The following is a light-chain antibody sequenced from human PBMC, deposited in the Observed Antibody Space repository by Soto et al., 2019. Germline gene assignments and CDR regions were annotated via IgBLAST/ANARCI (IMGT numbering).Light chain of an antibody. V-gene: IGLV1-40*01. CDR3: QSYDISLSGVV. J-gene: IGLJ2*01. CDR2: DNS. Sequence: QSVLTQSPSVSGAPGQRVTISCTGSSSNIGAGYDVHWYQQLPGTAPKLLIYDNSNWPSGVPDRFSGSKSVTSASLAITGLQAEDEADYYCQSYDISLSGVVFGGGTKVTVL. CDR1: SSNIGAGYD.